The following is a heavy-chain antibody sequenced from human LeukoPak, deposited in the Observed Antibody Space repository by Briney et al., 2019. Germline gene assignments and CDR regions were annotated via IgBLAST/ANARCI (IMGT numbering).Heavy chain of an antibody. CDR1: GGSISSGGYY. CDR3: ARDTMIVSGLEP. CDR2: IYYSGST. J-gene: IGHJ5*02. V-gene: IGHV4-31*03. D-gene: IGHD3-22*01. Sequence: SQTLSLTCTVSGGSISSGGYYWSWIRQHPGKGLEWIGYIYYSGSTYYNPPLKSRVTISVDTSKNQFSLKLSSVTAADTAVYYCARDTMIVSGLEPWGQGTLVTVSS.